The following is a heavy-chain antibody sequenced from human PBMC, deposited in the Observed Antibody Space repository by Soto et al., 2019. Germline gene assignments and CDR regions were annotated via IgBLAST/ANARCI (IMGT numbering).Heavy chain of an antibody. CDR3: ARSQGSSTSLEIYYYYYYGMDV. D-gene: IGHD2-2*01. CDR1: GGTFSSYA. CDR2: IIPISGTA. V-gene: IGHV1-69*01. J-gene: IGHJ6*02. Sequence: QVQLVQSGAEVKKSGSSVKVSCKASGGTFSSYAISWVRQAPGQGLEWMGGIIPISGTANYAQKFQGRVTITADESTNMELSSLRSEDTAVYYCARSQGSSTSLEIYYYYYYGMDVWGQGTTVTVSS.